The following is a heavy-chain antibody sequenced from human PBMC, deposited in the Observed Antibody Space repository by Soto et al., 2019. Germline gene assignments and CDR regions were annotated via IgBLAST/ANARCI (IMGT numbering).Heavy chain of an antibody. J-gene: IGHJ4*02. V-gene: IGHV3-21*01. Sequence: EVQLVESGGGLVKPGGSLRLSCAASGFTFSSYSMNWVRQAPGKGLEWVSSISSSSSYIYYADSVKGRFTISRDNAKNSLYLQMNRLRAEDTAVYYCARGRQYQLLCNYWGQGTLVTVSS. CDR2: ISSSSSYI. CDR1: GFTFSSYS. D-gene: IGHD2-2*01. CDR3: ARGRQYQLLCNY.